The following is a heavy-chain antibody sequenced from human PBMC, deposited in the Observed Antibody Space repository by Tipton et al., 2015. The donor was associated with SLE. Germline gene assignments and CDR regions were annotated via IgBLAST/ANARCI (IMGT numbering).Heavy chain of an antibody. CDR2: IKSKTDGGTI. D-gene: IGHD3-16*01. CDR1: GFTFNKAW. CDR3: AKDQGGGRFDY. V-gene: IGHV3-15*05. Sequence: SLRLSCAASGFTFNKAWLSWVRQAPGKGLEWVSRIKSKTDGGTIDYAAPVKGRFTISRDDSGNTLYLQMSSLRVEDTALYYCAKDQGGGRFDYWGQGTLVTVSS. J-gene: IGHJ4*02.